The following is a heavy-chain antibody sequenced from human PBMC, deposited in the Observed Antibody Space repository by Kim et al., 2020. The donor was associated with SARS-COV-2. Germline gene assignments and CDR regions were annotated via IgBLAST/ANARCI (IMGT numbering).Heavy chain of an antibody. V-gene: IGHV4-34*01. Sequence: SETLSLTCAVYGGSFSGYYWSWIRQPPGKGLEWIGEINHSGSTNYNPSLKSRVTISVDTSKNQFSLKLSSVTAADTAVYYCARSLYDYVWGSYRPWGQGTLVTVSS. CDR2: INHSGST. CDR3: ARSLYDYVWGSYRP. D-gene: IGHD3-16*02. J-gene: IGHJ5*02. CDR1: GGSFSGYY.